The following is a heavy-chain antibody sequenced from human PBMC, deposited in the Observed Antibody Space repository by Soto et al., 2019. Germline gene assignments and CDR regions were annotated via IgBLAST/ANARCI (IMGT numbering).Heavy chain of an antibody. Sequence: EVQLVESGGGLVQPGGSLRLSCAASGFTFSSYSMNWVRQAPGKGLEWVSYISSSSSTIYYADSVKGRFTISRDNAKNSLYLQMNSLRDEDTAVYYCARDVSGRGPVTGWFDPWGQGTLVTVSS. D-gene: IGHD4-17*01. J-gene: IGHJ5*02. CDR1: GFTFSSYS. CDR2: ISSSSSTI. CDR3: ARDVSGRGPVTGWFDP. V-gene: IGHV3-48*02.